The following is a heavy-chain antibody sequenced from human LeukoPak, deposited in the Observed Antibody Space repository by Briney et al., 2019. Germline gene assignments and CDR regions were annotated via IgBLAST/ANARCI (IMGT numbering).Heavy chain of an antibody. Sequence: PSETLSLTCAVSGGSISSGGYSWSWIRQPPGKGLEWIGYIYHSGGTYYNPSLKSRVTISVDTSKNQFSLKLSSVTAADTAVYYCARGRSSSYCSSTSCYKNWFDPWGQGTLVTVSS. D-gene: IGHD2-2*02. J-gene: IGHJ5*02. CDR1: GGSISSGGYS. CDR3: ARGRSSSYCSSTSCYKNWFDP. V-gene: IGHV4-30-2*01. CDR2: IYHSGGT.